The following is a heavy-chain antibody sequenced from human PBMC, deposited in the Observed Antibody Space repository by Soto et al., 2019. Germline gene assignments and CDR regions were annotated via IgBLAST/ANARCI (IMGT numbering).Heavy chain of an antibody. CDR3: AHSKTSGMRYYFDY. CDR2: LYWDDDK. V-gene: IGHV2-5*02. J-gene: IGHJ4*02. Sequence: QITLKESGPPLVKPTQTLTLTCTFSGFSLSTTRVGVGWIRQPPGEALEWLALLYWDDDKLYSPSLKRRLTITKDTAKKQVVLTLTNVDPVDTATYYCAHSKTSGMRYYFDYWGQGTLVTVSS. CDR1: GFSLSTTRVG.